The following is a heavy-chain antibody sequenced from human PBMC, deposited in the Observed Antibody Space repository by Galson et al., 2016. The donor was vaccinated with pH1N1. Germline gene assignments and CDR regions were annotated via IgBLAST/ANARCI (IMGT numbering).Heavy chain of an antibody. CDR2: IKSNGETT. J-gene: IGHJ4*02. CDR1: GFRFSDYG. V-gene: IGHV3-64*02. CDR3: ARVRVSTTAPCFDY. D-gene: IGHD1-1*01. Sequence: SLRLSCATSGFRFSDYGIHWVRQAPGKGLEYVSAIKSNGETTYYADSVKGRFTISRDNSKNMVYLQMGSLRAEDMAVYYCARVRVSTTAPCFDYWGQGTLVTVSS.